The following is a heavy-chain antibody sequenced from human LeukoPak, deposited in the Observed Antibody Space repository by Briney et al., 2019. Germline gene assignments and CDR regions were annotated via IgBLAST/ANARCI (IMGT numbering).Heavy chain of an antibody. CDR2: ISAYNGNT. V-gene: IGHV1-18*01. D-gene: IGHD3-22*01. J-gene: IGHJ4*02. CDR3: ARGYDSSGYFWGKNDY. CDR1: RYSFTSYG. Sequence: GASVTVSCKASRYSFTSYGISWVRQAPGQGLEWMAWISAYNGNTNYAQKLQGRVTMTTDTSTSTAYMELRSLRSDDTAVYYCARGYDSSGYFWGKNDYWGQGTLVTVSS.